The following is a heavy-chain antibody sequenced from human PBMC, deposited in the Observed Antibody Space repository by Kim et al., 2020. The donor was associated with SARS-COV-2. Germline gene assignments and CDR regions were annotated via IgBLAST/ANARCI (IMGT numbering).Heavy chain of an antibody. CDR1: GGSFSSYY. CDR3: ARGGALYSSIF. D-gene: IGHD3-3*02. Sequence: SQTLSLTCTVYGGSFSSYYWSWIRQPPGKGLEWIGEINYSGSTNYNPSLKSRVTISVDTSKNQFSLKVNSVTAADTAVYYCARGGALYSSIFWGQGTLVTVSS. V-gene: IGHV4-34*01. CDR2: INYSGST. J-gene: IGHJ4*02.